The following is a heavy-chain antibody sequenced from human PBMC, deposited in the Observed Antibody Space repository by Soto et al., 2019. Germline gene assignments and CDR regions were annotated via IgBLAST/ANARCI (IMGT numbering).Heavy chain of an antibody. Sequence: GVSLRLSCAASGFTFSSYSMNWVRQAPGKGLEWVSSISSSSSYIYYADSAKGRFTISRDNAKNSLYLQMNSLRAEDTAVYYCARAREAPDCSSTSCPYYYYYYGMDVWGQGTTVTVSS. CDR3: ARAREAPDCSSTSCPYYYYYYGMDV. CDR1: GFTFSSYS. J-gene: IGHJ6*02. CDR2: ISSSSSYI. D-gene: IGHD2-2*01. V-gene: IGHV3-21*01.